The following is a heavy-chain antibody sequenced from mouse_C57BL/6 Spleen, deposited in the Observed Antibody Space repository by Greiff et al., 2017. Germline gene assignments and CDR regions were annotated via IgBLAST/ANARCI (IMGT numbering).Heavy chain of an antibody. D-gene: IGHD2-3*01. CDR2: INPGSGGT. CDR3: ARGGYYHYFDY. Sequence: QVQLKQSGAELVRPGTSVKVSCKASGYAFTNYLIEWVKQRPGQGLEWIGVINPGSGGTNYNEKFKGKATLTADKSSSTAYMQLSSLTSEDSAVYFCARGGYYHYFDYWGQGTTLTVSS. V-gene: IGHV1-54*01. CDR1: GYAFTNYL. J-gene: IGHJ2*01.